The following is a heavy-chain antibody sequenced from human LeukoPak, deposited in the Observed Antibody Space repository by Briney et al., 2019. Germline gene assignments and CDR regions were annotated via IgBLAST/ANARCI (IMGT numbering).Heavy chain of an antibody. V-gene: IGHV1-2*02. CDR1: GYTFTGYY. D-gene: IGHD3-22*01. CDR3: ARGAIYDSSGYYQKGDEYYFDY. CDR2: INPNSGGT. J-gene: IGHJ4*02. Sequence: ASVKVSCKASGYTFTGYYMHWVRQAPGQGLEWMGWINPNSGGTNYAQKFQGRVTMTRDTSISTAYMELSRLRSDDTAVYYCARGAIYDSSGYYQKGDEYYFDYWGQGTLVTVSS.